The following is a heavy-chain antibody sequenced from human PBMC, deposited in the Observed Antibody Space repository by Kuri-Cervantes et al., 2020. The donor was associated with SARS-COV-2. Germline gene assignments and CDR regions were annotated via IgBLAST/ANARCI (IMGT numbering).Heavy chain of an antibody. V-gene: IGHV3-23*01. J-gene: IGHJ4*02. CDR2: ISGSGGST. Sequence: GESLKISCAASGFTFSSYAMSWVRQAPGKGLEWVSAISGSGGSTYYADSVKGRFTISRDNSKNTLYLQMNSLRAEDTAVYYCAKDPFYDFWSGCYYDYWGQGTLVTVSS. CDR1: GFTFSSYA. D-gene: IGHD3-3*01. CDR3: AKDPFYDFWSGCYYDY.